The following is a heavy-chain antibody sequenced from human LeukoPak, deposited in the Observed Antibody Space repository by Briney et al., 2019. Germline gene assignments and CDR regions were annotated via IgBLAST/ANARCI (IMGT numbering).Heavy chain of an antibody. CDR3: ARGPIAVTPLFDY. D-gene: IGHD6-19*01. CDR1: GFTVTSNH. V-gene: IGHV3-53*01. J-gene: IGHJ4*02. Sequence: GGSLRLSCVASGFTVTSNHMSWVRQAPGKGLEWVSIIYSGGTTHFADSVKGRFTISRDISMNTVYLQMNSLRAEDTAVYYCARGPIAVTPLFDYWGQGTLVTVSS. CDR2: IYSGGTT.